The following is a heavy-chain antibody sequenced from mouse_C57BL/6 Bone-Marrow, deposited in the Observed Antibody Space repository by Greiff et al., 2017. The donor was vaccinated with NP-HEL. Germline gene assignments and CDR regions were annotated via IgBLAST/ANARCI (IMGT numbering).Heavy chain of an antibody. CDR3: ASPHYYGSSPNYYAMDY. J-gene: IGHJ4*01. D-gene: IGHD1-1*01. V-gene: IGHV1-42*01. CDR1: GYSFTGYY. CDR2: INPSTGGT. Sequence: VQGVESGPELVKPGASVKISCKASGYSFTGYYMNWVKQRPEKSLEWIGEINPSTGGTTYNKKFKAKATLTVDKSSSTAYMQLKSLTSEDSSVNYCASPHYYGSSPNYYAMDYWGQGTSVTVSS.